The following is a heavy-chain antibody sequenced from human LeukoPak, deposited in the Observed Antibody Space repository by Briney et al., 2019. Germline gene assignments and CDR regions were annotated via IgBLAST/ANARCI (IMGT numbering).Heavy chain of an antibody. CDR3: ANGYSEGRYCSSASCALWY. CDR2: ISTSGDST. D-gene: IGHD2-2*01. J-gene: IGHJ4*02. V-gene: IGHV3-21*04. CDR1: GFTFSSQN. Sequence: GGSLRLSCAASGFTFSSQNMNWARQAPGKGLEWVAYISTSGDSTKYADSVEGRFTISRDNVENSLYLLMNSLRAEDTAVYYCANGYSEGRYCSSASCALWYWGQGTLVTVSS.